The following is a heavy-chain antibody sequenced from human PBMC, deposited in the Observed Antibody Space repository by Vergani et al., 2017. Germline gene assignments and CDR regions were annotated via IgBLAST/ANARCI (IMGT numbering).Heavy chain of an antibody. CDR3: AGRGLNYGNYVVPRGGYMDV. D-gene: IGHD4-11*01. V-gene: IGHV4-34*02. Sequence: QVQLQQWGAGLLKPSETLSLTCAVYGGPFSGYYWSWIRQPPGKGLEWIGEMNHSGSTNYNPSLKSRVTISVDTSKNQFSLKLSSVTAADTAVYYCAGRGLNYGNYVVPRGGYMDVWGRGTTVAVSS. CDR2: MNHSGST. CDR1: GGPFSGYY. J-gene: IGHJ6*03.